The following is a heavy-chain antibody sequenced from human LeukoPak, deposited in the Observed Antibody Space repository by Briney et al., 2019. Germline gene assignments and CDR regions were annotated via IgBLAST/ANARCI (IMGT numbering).Heavy chain of an antibody. V-gene: IGHV4-39*01. J-gene: IGHJ4*02. Sequence: SETLSLTCTVSGGSISGDSYYWGWIRQPPGKGLEWIGTIYYSGNTYYNPSLKSRVTISVDTSKNQTSLKLRSVTAADTAMYYCARLWSGYRPPDSWGQGTLVTVSS. CDR1: GGSISGDSYY. D-gene: IGHD3-3*01. CDR2: IYYSGNT. CDR3: ARLWSGYRPPDS.